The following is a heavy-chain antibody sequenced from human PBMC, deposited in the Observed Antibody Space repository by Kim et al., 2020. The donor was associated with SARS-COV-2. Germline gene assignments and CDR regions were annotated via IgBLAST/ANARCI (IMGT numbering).Heavy chain of an antibody. D-gene: IGHD3-10*01. CDR3: ARGRLYGSGRGIYGMDV. CDR2: ISSSGSTI. V-gene: IGHV3-48*03. CDR1: GSTFSSYE. J-gene: IGHJ6*02. Sequence: GGSLRLSCAASGSTFSSYEMNWVRQAPGKGLEWVSYISSSGSTIYYADSVKGRFTISRDNAKNSLYLQMNSLRAEDTAVYYCARGRLYGSGRGIYGMDVWGQGTTVTVSS.